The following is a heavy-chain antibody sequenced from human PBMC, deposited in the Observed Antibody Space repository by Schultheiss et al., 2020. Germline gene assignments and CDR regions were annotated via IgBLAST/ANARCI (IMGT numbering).Heavy chain of an antibody. Sequence: SATLSLTCTVSGGSVSSGSYYWSWIRQPPGKGLEWIGYIYSSGSTNYNPSLKSRVTISVDTSKNQFSLKLSSVTAADTAVYYCARDWGSSGFYGHFDLWGRGTLVTGYS. CDR1: GGSVSSGSYY. J-gene: IGHJ2*01. V-gene: IGHV4-61*01. CDR2: IYSSGST. D-gene: IGHD3-22*01. CDR3: ARDWGSSGFYGHFDL.